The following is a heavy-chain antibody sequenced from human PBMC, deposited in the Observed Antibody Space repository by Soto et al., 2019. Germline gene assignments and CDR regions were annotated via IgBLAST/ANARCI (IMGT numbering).Heavy chain of an antibody. D-gene: IGHD5-18*01. J-gene: IGHJ4*02. CDR1: GFTFNNYA. CDR2: ISYDGSSK. Sequence: GGSLRLSCAASGFTFNNYAMHWVRQAPGKGLEWVAFISYDGSSKYYADSVTGRFTISRDNSRNTLYLQMNSLRAEDTAVYYCARGDGYIYGNTFDSWGQGTLVTVSS. V-gene: IGHV3-30-3*01. CDR3: ARGDGYIYGNTFDS.